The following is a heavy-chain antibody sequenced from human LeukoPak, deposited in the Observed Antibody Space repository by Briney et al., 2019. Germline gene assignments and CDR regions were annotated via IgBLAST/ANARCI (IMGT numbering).Heavy chain of an antibody. J-gene: IGHJ4*02. Sequence: PGGSLRLSCAASGFNFSSYGFHWVRQAPGKVLEWVTFIRYDGSDKYYADSVMGRFTISRDNAKKMLYLQMTSLKVEDTATYCARAGNSVSIWGQGIPVTVSS. CDR1: GFNFSSYG. D-gene: IGHD2-8*01. CDR3: ARAGNSVSI. CDR2: IRYDGSDK. V-gene: IGHV3-30*02.